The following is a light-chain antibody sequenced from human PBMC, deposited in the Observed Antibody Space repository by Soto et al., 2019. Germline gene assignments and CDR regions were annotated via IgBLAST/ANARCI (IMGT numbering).Light chain of an antibody. CDR1: STDIGAYDY. J-gene: IGLJ1*01. CDR3: SSFTTPSTYV. Sequence: QSALTQPASLSGSPGQWITISCTGTSTDIGAYDYVSWFQQHPGKAPKLMISGVNNRPSGVSNRVSGSKSGNTSYLTISGLLGEDAVEYCWSSFTTPSTYVFGTGTKLTVL. CDR2: GVN. V-gene: IGLV2-14*01.